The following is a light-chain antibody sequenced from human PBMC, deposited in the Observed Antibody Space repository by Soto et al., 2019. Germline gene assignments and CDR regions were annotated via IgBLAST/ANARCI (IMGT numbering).Light chain of an antibody. CDR1: QSIGDL. V-gene: IGKV1-5*03. J-gene: IGKJ1*01. Sequence: IQMTQSPSTLSASVEDRVTITCRASQSIGDLLAWYQQKPGEAPKLLIYKASYLESGVPSRFSGSGPGTEFTLIISSLQPDDFATYYCQQYSSYPWTFGQGTKVDI. CDR3: QQYSSYPWT. CDR2: KAS.